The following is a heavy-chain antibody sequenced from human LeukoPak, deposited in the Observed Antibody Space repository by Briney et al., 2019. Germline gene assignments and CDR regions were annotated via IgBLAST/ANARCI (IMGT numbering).Heavy chain of an antibody. CDR3: AKEGWSDAFDI. D-gene: IGHD6-19*01. CDR1: GFTFDDYA. J-gene: IGHJ3*02. V-gene: IGHV3-9*03. Sequence: SLRLSCAASGFTFDDYAVHCVPRAPGKGLEWVSGISWYSGSIVYADSVKARFTISRDNAKNSLDLQMNSLRAEDMALYYCAKEGWSDAFDIWGQGTMVTVSS. CDR2: ISWYSGSI.